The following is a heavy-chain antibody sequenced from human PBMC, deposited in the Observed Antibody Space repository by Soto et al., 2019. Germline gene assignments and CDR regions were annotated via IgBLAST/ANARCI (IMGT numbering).Heavy chain of an antibody. CDR3: ARARRGPQYYFDY. CDR1: GFTFSSYS. D-gene: IGHD3-16*01. V-gene: IGHV3-48*01. CDR2: ISSSSSTI. Sequence: GGSLRLSCAASGFTFSSYSMNWARQAPGKGLEWVSYISSSSSTIYYADSVKGRFTISRDNAKNSLYLQMNSLRAEDTAVYYCARARRGPQYYFDYWGQGTLVTVSS. J-gene: IGHJ4*02.